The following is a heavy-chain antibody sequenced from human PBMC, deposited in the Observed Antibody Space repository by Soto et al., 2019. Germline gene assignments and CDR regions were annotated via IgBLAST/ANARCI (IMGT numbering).Heavy chain of an antibody. CDR2: INPNTGET. CDR3: ALERQLNSPSDAFDV. V-gene: IGHV1-2*02. J-gene: IGHJ3*01. D-gene: IGHD1-7*01. CDR1: GHTFNVYY. Sequence: QVHLVQSGAEVRKPGASVKVSCKASGHTFNVYYLHWVRQAPGKGLEWMGKINPNTGETKNAERFQGRVTMTSDTSIPTAYMDVSNLGSDDTAVYYCALERQLNSPSDAFDVWGQGTMLTVSS.